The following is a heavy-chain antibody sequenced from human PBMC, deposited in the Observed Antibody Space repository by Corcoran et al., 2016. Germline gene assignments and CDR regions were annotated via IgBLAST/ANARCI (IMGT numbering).Heavy chain of an antibody. D-gene: IGHD4-17*01. CDR2: IFPIFGTT. Sequence: QVQLVQSGAELKKPWSSVKVSCKTSGGSFSSFAITWVRQAPGQGLEWMGGIFPIFGTTNYAQKFQGRVTINADKSTSTAYMELSSLRSEDTAVYYCARALYADDWYFQHWGQGSLVTVSS. J-gene: IGHJ1*01. V-gene: IGHV1-69*06. CDR3: ARALYADDWYFQH. CDR1: GGSFSSFA.